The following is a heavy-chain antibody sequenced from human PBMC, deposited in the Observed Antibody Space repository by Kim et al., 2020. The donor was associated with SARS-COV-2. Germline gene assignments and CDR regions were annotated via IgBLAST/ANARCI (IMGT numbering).Heavy chain of an antibody. D-gene: IGHD1-1*01. CDR3: ARDWTFDY. V-gene: IGHV1-3*01. Sequence: ASVKVSCKASGYTFTNHGIHWVRQAPGQGLEWLAWINAASTNRKYSQKLQGRVTITRDKSASTAYMELSSLRSEDTAVYYCARDWTFDYWGQGTLVTVSS. J-gene: IGHJ4*02. CDR1: GYTFTNHG. CDR2: INAASTNR.